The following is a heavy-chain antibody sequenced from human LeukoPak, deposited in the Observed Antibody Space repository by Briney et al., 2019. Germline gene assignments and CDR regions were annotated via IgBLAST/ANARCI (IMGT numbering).Heavy chain of an antibody. J-gene: IGHJ5*02. V-gene: IGHV1-18*01. CDR1: GYTFTSYG. Sequence: GASVKVSCKASGYTFTSYGISWVRQAPGQGLEWMGWISAYNGDTNFAQSLQDRVTMTTDTSTSTAYMELRSLRSDDTAVYYCARVGDDNYFDPWGQGTLVTVSS. CDR3: ARVGDDNYFDP. CDR2: ISAYNGDT.